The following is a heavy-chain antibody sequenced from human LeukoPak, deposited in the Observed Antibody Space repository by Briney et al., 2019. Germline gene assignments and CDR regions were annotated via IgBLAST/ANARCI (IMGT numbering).Heavy chain of an antibody. CDR3: AKFTKNYDFWSGQGSEGHDAFDI. Sequence: GGSLRLSCAASGFTFSSYGMHWVRQAPGKGLEWVAFIRYDGSNKYYADSVKGRFTISRDNSKNTLYLQMNSLRAEDTAVYYCAKFTKNYDFWSGQGSEGHDAFDIWGQGTMVTVSS. V-gene: IGHV3-30*02. CDR2: IRYDGSNK. D-gene: IGHD3-3*01. J-gene: IGHJ3*02. CDR1: GFTFSSYG.